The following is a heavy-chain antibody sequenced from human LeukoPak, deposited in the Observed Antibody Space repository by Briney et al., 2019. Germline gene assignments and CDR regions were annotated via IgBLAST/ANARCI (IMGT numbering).Heavy chain of an antibody. D-gene: IGHD6-13*01. V-gene: IGHV3-53*01. J-gene: IGHJ4*02. CDR2: IYSGGST. Sequence: GGSLRLSCAASGFTVSSNYMSWVRQAPGKGLEWVSVIYSGGSTYYADSVKGRFTISRDNAENSLYLQMNSLRAEDSAVYYCARSPLYSRAFFDYWGQGTLVTVSS. CDR3: ARSPLYSRAFFDY. CDR1: GFTVSSNY.